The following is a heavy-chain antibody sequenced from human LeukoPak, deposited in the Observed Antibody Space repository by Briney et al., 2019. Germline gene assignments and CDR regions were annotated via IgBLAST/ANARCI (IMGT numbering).Heavy chain of an antibody. J-gene: IGHJ4*02. V-gene: IGHV4-31*03. CDR1: GGSISSGGYY. D-gene: IGHD2-15*01. CDR2: IYYSGST. CDR3: AREAVGYCSGGSCYRTSSLDY. Sequence: SETLSLTCTVSGGSISSGGYYWSWIRQHPGKGLEWIGYIYYSGSTYYNPSLKSRVTISVDTSKNQFSLKLCSVTAADTAVYYCAREAVGYCSGGSCYRTSSLDYWGQGTLVTVS.